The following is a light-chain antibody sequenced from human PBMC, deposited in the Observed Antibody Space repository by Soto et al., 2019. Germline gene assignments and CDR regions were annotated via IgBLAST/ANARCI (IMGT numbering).Light chain of an antibody. V-gene: IGKV3-15*01. CDR2: GAS. J-gene: IGKJ1*01. Sequence: EIVLTQSPGTLSLSPGERATLPCRASQSVSNNYLAWYQQKPGQAPRLLIYGASTRATGIPARFSGTGSGTEFTLTISSLQSEDFALYYCQQYNDWPLTFGQGTKVDIK. CDR3: QQYNDWPLT. CDR1: QSVSNN.